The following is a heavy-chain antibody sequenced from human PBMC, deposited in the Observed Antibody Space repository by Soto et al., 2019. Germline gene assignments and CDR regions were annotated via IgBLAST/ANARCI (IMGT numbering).Heavy chain of an antibody. CDR2: ISSNGGST. V-gene: IGHV3-64*01. CDR3: AVEIAVAGPFDY. D-gene: IGHD6-19*01. J-gene: IGHJ4*02. CDR1: GFTFSSYA. Sequence: HPGGSLRLSCAASGFTFSSYAMHWVRQAPGKGLEYVSAISSNGGSTYYANSVKGRFTISRDNSKNTLYLQMGSLRAEDMAVYYCAVEIAVAGPFDYWGQGTLVTVSS.